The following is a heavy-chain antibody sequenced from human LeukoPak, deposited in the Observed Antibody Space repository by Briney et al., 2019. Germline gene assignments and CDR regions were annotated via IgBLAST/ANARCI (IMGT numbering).Heavy chain of an antibody. Sequence: GGSLRLSCAASGFTFSSYSMNWVRQAPGKGLEWVSSISSSSSYIYYADSVKGRFTISRDNAKNSLYLQMNSLRAEDTAVYHCARSLIRGYHDAFDIWGQGTMVTVSS. CDR1: GFTFSSYS. CDR2: ISSSSSYI. D-gene: IGHD5-18*01. J-gene: IGHJ3*02. V-gene: IGHV3-21*01. CDR3: ARSLIRGYHDAFDI.